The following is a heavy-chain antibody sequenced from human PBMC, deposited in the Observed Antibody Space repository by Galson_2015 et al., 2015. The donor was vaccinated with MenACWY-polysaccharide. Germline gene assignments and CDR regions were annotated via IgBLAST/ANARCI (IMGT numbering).Heavy chain of an antibody. V-gene: IGHV3-53*05. CDR3: AKVMTYLYQYIDV. D-gene: IGHD2-2*01. Sequence: SLRLSCAASGFTVSNNYMNWFRQTPEKGLEWVSLIYSGGSTHYADSVKGRFTISTDTSNNTLYLQMTSLTTEDTAVYYCAKVMTYLYQYIDVWGQGTTVIVSS. CDR2: IYSGGST. CDR1: GFTVSNNY. J-gene: IGHJ6*03.